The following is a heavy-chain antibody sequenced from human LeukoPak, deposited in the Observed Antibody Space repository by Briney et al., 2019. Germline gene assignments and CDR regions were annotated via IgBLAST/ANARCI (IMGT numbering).Heavy chain of an antibody. CDR2: ISSSSTTI. V-gene: IGHV3-48*01. J-gene: IGHJ5*02. CDR3: ARDIVVVTAQFDP. CDR1: GFTFSSYS. D-gene: IGHD2-21*02. Sequence: GGSLRLSCAASGFTFSSYSMNWVRQAPGKGLEWVSYISSSSTTISYADSVKGRFTISRDNAKNSLYLQMNSLRAEDTAVYYCARDIVVVTAQFDPWGQGTLVTVSS.